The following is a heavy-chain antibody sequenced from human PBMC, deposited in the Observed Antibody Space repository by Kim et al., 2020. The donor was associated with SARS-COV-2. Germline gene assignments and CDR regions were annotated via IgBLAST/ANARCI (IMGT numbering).Heavy chain of an antibody. V-gene: IGHV4-34*01. D-gene: IGHD3-9*01. CDR3: ARGGRYYDILTAGGPRPFDY. CDR2: INHSGST. J-gene: IGHJ4*02. Sequence: SETLSLTCAVYGGSFSGYYWSWIRQPPGKGLEWIGEINHSGSTNYNPSLKSRVTISVDTSKNQFSLKLSSVTAADTAVYYCARGGRYYDILTAGGPRPFDYWGQGTLVTVSS. CDR1: GGSFSGYY.